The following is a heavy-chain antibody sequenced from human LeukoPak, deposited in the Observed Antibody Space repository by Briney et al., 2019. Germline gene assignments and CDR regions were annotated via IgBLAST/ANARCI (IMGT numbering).Heavy chain of an antibody. V-gene: IGHV4-34*01. CDR2: IHHRAGA. J-gene: IGHJ6*02. CDR3: ARGPVRDDGLTGISYYFGLDV. CDR1: GASFTDYY. Sequence: TPSETLSLTCAVYGASFTDYYWSWIRHLPGKGLEWIGEIHHRAGANYNPSLWGRVTISADTSKNQFSLHLTSVTAADTATFYCARGPVRDDGLTGISYYFGLDVWGHGTTVTVFS. D-gene: IGHD2-21*02.